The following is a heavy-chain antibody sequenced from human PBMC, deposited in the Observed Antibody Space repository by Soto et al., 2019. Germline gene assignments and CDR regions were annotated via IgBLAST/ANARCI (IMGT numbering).Heavy chain of an antibody. J-gene: IGHJ4*02. CDR2: FDPEDGET. CDR3: TTTGNDYGDFDS. V-gene: IGHV1-24*01. CDR1: GHPLSQLS. D-gene: IGHD4-17*01. Sequence: QVQLVQSGAEVKKPGASVKVSCKVSGHPLSQLSMHWVRQAPGKGVEWMGGFDPEDGETIDAQKFQGRVTMTEDTSTDTAYMELRSLISEDTAVYYCTTTGNDYGDFDSWGQGTLVTVSS.